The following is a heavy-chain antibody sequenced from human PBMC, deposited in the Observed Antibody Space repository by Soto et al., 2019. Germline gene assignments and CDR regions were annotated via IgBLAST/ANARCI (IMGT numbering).Heavy chain of an antibody. V-gene: IGHV3-30-3*01. CDR2: ISYDGSNK. Sequence: QVQLVESGGGVVQPGRSLRLSCAASGFTFSSYAMHWVRQAPGKGLAWVAVISYDGSNKYYADSVKGRFTISRDNSKNTLYLQMNSLRAEDTAVYYCAREFLPGYSGYDSPGYWGQGTLVTVSS. D-gene: IGHD5-12*01. CDR1: GFTFSSYA. CDR3: AREFLPGYSGYDSPGY. J-gene: IGHJ4*02.